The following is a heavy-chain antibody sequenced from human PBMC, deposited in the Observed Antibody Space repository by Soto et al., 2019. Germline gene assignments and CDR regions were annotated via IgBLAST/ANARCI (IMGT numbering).Heavy chain of an antibody. D-gene: IGHD3-22*01. CDR2: IDPSDSQT. CDR3: ARQIYDSDTGPNFHCYFDS. J-gene: IGHJ4*02. Sequence: GESLKISCKGSGYSFAGYWITWVRQKPGKGLEWMGRIDPSDSQTYYSPSFRGHVTISVTKSITTVFLQWSSLRASDTAMYYCARQIYDSDTGPNFHCYFDSWGRGTPAVVSS. V-gene: IGHV5-10-1*01. CDR1: GYSFAGYW.